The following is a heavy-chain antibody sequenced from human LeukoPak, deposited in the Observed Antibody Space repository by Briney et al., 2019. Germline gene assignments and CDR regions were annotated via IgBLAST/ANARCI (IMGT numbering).Heavy chain of an antibody. Sequence: GGSLRLSCAASGFTFGSHSMHWVRQAPGKGLEWVANIKQHGSEKYYVDSVKGRFTISRDNAKNSLYLQMNSLRAEDTAVYYCARGQMGAYDIWGQGTMVTVSS. V-gene: IGHV3-7*03. CDR1: GFTFGSHS. CDR3: ARGQMGAYDI. D-gene: IGHD5-24*01. CDR2: IKQHGSEK. J-gene: IGHJ3*02.